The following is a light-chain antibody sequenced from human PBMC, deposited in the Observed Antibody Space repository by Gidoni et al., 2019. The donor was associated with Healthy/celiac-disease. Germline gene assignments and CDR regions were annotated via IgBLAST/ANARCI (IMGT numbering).Light chain of an antibody. J-gene: IGKJ3*01. V-gene: IGKV1-12*01. CDR2: AGS. CDR3: QQAYSFPRT. Sequence: DIQMTQSPSSVSASVGDRVTITCRASQGINSWLAWYQQKPGKAPKLLNYAGSRLQSGVPSRFRGNGSWTDFTLTISSLQPEDFATYYCQQAYSFPRTFGPGTKVDIK. CDR1: QGINSW.